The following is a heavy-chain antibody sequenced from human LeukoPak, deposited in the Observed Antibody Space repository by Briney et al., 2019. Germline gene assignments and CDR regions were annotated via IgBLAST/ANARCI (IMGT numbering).Heavy chain of an antibody. CDR3: ATPTSGWPYYFDY. CDR2: IYPGDSDT. CDR1: GYSFTSYW. J-gene: IGHJ4*02. D-gene: IGHD6-19*01. Sequence: GESLKISCKGSGYSFTSYWIGWVRQMPGKGLEWMGIIYPGDSDTRYSPSFHGQVTISVDKSITTAYLQWSSLKASDTAMYYCATPTSGWPYYFDYWGQGTLVTVSS. V-gene: IGHV5-51*01.